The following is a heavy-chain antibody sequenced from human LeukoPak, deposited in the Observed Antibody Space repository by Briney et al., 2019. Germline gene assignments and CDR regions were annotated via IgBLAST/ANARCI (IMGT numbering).Heavy chain of an antibody. CDR2: INSNTGNP. CDR1: GYSFTDYG. Sequence: ASVKVSCKASGYSFTDYGIHWVRQAPGQGLEWMGWINSNTGNPTYAQGFTGRFVLSVDTSVTTAYLQISSLEAEDTAVYYCARESFKVAGRYQHWFLDLWGRGTLVTVSS. CDR3: ARESFKVAGRYQHWFLDL. J-gene: IGHJ2*01. V-gene: IGHV7-4-1*02. D-gene: IGHD6-19*01.